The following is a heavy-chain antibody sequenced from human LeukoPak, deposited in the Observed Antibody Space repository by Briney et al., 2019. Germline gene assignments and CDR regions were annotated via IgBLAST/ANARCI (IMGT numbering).Heavy chain of an antibody. CDR2: TYYRSKWYN. CDR1: GDSVSSNSAA. V-gene: IGHV6-1*01. CDR3: TRGTAGQIDY. J-gene: IGHJ4*02. D-gene: IGHD6-13*01. Sequence: SQTLSLTCAISGDSVSSNSAAWNWIRQSPSRGLEWLGRTYYRSKWYNEYAVSVRGRIIINPDTSKNQVSLQLNSVTPEDTAVYYCTRGTAGQIDYWGQGTLVTVSS.